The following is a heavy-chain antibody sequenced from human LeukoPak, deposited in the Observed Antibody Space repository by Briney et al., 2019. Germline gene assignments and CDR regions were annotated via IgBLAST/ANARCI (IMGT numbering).Heavy chain of an antibody. Sequence: SETLSLTCSVSGGSINSYYWSWIRQPPGKGLEWIGYIYYSGSTNYNPSLQSRVTMSVDTSKNQFSLNLSSATAADTAVYYCARGVVTAWVFDPWGPGTLVTVSS. CDR1: GGSINSYY. D-gene: IGHD2-21*02. J-gene: IGHJ5*02. CDR3: ARGVVTAWVFDP. V-gene: IGHV4-59*01. CDR2: IYYSGST.